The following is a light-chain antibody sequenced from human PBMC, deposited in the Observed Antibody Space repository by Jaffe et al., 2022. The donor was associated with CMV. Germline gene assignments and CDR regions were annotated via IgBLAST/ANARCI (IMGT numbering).Light chain of an antibody. Sequence: DIQMTQSPSSLSASVGDRVTITCRSSQSISIYLNWYLQIPGKAPKLLIYAASNLQSGVPSRFSGSGSGTDFTLTISPLQPEDFATYYCQQSYSAPRTFGQGTKLEIK. J-gene: IGKJ2*01. CDR3: QQSYSAPRT. V-gene: IGKV1-39*01. CDR2: AAS. CDR1: QSISIY.